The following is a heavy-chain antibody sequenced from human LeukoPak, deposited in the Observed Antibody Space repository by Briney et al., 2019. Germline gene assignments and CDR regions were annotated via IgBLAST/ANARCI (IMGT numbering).Heavy chain of an antibody. V-gene: IGHV4-39*01. CDR3: ARHSGSGYYSYLYTMDI. D-gene: IGHD3-22*01. Sequence: SETLSLTCTVSGGSISSSTYYWGWIRQPPGKGLEWIGCIYETGSTYYKPSLKSRVTISVDTSKNQFSLRLTSMTAADTAVYYCARHSGSGYYSYLYTMDIWGQGATVAVS. CDR1: GGSISSSTYY. J-gene: IGHJ6*02. CDR2: IYETGST.